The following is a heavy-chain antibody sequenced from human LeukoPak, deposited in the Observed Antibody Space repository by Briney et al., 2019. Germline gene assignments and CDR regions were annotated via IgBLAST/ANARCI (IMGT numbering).Heavy chain of an antibody. CDR2: ISYDGNNK. CDR1: GFSFSSFA. J-gene: IGHJ4*02. Sequence: PGGSLRLSCAPSGFSFSSFAMYWVCQAPRKGLEWVTLISYDGNNKYYTDSVKGRFTVSRDNSKNTLYLQMDSLRVEDTVVYHCARQYCSAGSCYLDYWGQGTLVTVSS. V-gene: IGHV3-30-3*01. CDR3: ARQYCSAGSCYLDY. D-gene: IGHD2-15*01.